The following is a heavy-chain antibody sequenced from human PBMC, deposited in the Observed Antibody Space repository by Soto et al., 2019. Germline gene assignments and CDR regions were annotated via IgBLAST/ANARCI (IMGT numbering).Heavy chain of an antibody. CDR1: GGTFSSYA. J-gene: IGHJ3*02. D-gene: IGHD6-6*01. V-gene: IGHV1-69*13. Sequence: SVKVSCKASGGTFSSYAISWVRQAPGQGLEWMGGIIPIFGTANYAQKFQGRVTITADESTSTAYMELSSLRSEDTAVYYCGRERVTGYSSSSDAFDIWGQGTMVTVSS. CDR2: IIPIFGTA. CDR3: GRERVTGYSSSSDAFDI.